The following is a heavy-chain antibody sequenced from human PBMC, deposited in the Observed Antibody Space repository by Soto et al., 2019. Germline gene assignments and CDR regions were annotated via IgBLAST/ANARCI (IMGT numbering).Heavy chain of an antibody. Sequence: VQLLDSGGGLVQPGGSLRLSCAASGFTFNNYVMSWVRQAPGKGLEWVSALSSSGGSTYYADSVKGRFAISRDTSKNPLYLQMNSLRAEATALYYCAECESSFGPNSLYYFDYWGQGTLVAVSS. CDR3: AECESSFGPNSLYYFDY. CDR1: GFTFNNYV. J-gene: IGHJ4*02. D-gene: IGHD5-18*01. CDR2: LSSSGGST. V-gene: IGHV3-23*01.